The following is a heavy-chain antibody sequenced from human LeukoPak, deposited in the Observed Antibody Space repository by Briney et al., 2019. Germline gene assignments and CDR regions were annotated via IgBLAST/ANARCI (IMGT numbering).Heavy chain of an antibody. CDR2: INAGNGNT. D-gene: IGHD3-10*01. CDR3: ARDMTMVRGVMVLLMDI. Sequence: ASVKVSCKASGYTFTSYAMHWVRQAPGRRLEWMGWINAGNGNTKYSQKFQGRVTITRDTSASTAYMELSSLRSEDTAVYYCARDMTMVRGVMVLLMDIWGQGTMVTVSS. V-gene: IGHV1-3*01. CDR1: GYTFTSYA. J-gene: IGHJ3*02.